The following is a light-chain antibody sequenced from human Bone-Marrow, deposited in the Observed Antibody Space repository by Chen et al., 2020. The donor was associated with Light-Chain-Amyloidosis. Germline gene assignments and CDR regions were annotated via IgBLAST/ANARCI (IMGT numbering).Light chain of an antibody. J-gene: IGLJ2*01. CDR1: DLPKKY. CDR2: RDT. CDR3: QSADSSGTYEVI. Sequence: SYELTQPPSVSVSPGQTARITCSGDDLPKKYAYWYQQKQGQAPVLVIHRDTERPSGISERFPGSSSGTTATFTISGVQAEDEADYHCQSADSSGTYEVIFGGGTKLTVL. V-gene: IGLV3-25*03.